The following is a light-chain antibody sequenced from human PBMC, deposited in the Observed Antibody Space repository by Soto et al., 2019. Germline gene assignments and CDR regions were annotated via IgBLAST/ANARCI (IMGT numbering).Light chain of an antibody. CDR1: QSLSINS. CDR2: GAS. V-gene: IGKV3-20*01. Sequence: EILLTQSPGTLSLSPGERATLSCRSSQSLSINSLAWYQQTPGQSPRLLVYGASNRDTGIPDRFRGSGSGTDCARTISSLEPEDFAMYYCQQYDGSPLTFGPGTKVDIK. J-gene: IGKJ3*01. CDR3: QQYDGSPLT.